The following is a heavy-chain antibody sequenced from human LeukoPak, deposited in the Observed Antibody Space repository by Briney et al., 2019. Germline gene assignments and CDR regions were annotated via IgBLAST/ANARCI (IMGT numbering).Heavy chain of an antibody. J-gene: IGHJ4*02. D-gene: IGHD3-10*01. CDR2: IYPGDSDT. V-gene: IGHV5-51*01. Sequence: GESLKISCKGSGYSFTSYWIGWVRQMPGKGLEWMGIIYPGDSDTRYSPSFQGQVTISADKSISTAYLQWSSLKASDTAMYYCARQQITMVRGVIHPRGGSDYWGQGTLVTVSS. CDR1: GYSFTSYW. CDR3: ARQQITMVRGVIHPRGGSDY.